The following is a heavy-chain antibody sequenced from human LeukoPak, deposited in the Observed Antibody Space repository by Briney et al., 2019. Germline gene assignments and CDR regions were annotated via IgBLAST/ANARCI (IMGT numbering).Heavy chain of an antibody. CDR1: GGSISSGSYY. J-gene: IGHJ4*02. Sequence: SQTLSLTCTVSGGSISSGSYYWSWIRQPAGKGLEWIGRIYTSGSTNYNPSLKSRVTISADTSKNQFSLKLSSVTAADTAVYYCARDFLRDYGDPFDSWGQGTLVTVSS. CDR3: ARDFLRDYGDPFDS. CDR2: IYTSGST. D-gene: IGHD4-17*01. V-gene: IGHV4-61*02.